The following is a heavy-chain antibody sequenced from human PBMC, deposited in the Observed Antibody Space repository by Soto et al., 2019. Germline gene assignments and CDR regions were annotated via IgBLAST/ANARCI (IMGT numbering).Heavy chain of an antibody. CDR2: IYYSGST. V-gene: IGHV4-59*01. CDR3: ARGEAGTYYYYYYGMDV. J-gene: IGHJ6*02. CDR1: GGSISSYY. Sequence: TLSLTCSVSGGSISSYYWSWIRQPPGKGLEWIGYIYYSGSTNYNPSLKSRVTISVDTSKNQFSLKLSSVTAADTAVYYCARGEAGTYYYYYYGMDVWGQGTTVTVS. D-gene: IGHD6-13*01.